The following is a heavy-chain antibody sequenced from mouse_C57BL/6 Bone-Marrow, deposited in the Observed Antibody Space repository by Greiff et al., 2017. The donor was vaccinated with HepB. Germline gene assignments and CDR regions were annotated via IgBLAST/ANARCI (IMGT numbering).Heavy chain of an antibody. D-gene: IGHD4-1*01. CDR3: ARWGGTFAY. V-gene: IGHV1-82*01. CDR2: IYPGDGDT. Sequence: QVQLQQSGPELVKPGASVKISCKASGYAFSSSWMNWVKQRPGKGLEWIGRIYPGDGDTNYNGKFKGKATLTADKSSSTAYMQLSSLTPEDSAVYFCARWGGTFAYWGQGTLVTVSA. J-gene: IGHJ3*01. CDR1: GYAFSSSW.